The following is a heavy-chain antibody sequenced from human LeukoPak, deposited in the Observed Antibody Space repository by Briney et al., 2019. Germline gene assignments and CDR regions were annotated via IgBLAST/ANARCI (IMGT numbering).Heavy chain of an antibody. Sequence: GGSLRLSCAASGFSFSSYAMHWVRQAPGRGLEWVAVISYDGNNKYHADSVKGQFTISRDNSKNTLYLQINSLRAEDTAVYYCARDAITPAGDYIYYGMDVWGQGTTVTVSS. CDR1: GFSFSSYA. V-gene: IGHV3-30*04. D-gene: IGHD1-14*01. CDR3: ARDAITPAGDYIYYGMDV. J-gene: IGHJ6*02. CDR2: ISYDGNNK.